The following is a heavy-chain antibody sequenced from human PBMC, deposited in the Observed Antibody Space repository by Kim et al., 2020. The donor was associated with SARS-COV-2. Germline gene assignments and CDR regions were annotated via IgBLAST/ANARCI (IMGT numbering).Heavy chain of an antibody. V-gene: IGHV3-21*01. CDR2: ISSSSSYI. CDR1: GFTFSSYS. Sequence: GGSLRLSCAASGFTFSSYSMNWVRQAPGKGLEWVSSISSSSSYIYYADSVKGRFTISRDNAKNSLYLQMNSLRAEDTAVYYCARVSSSSTPFDYWGQGTRVTVAS. D-gene: IGHD6-6*01. J-gene: IGHJ4*02. CDR3: ARVSSSSTPFDY.